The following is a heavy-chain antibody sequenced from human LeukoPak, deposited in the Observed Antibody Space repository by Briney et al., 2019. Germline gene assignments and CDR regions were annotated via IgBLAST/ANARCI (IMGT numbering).Heavy chain of an antibody. D-gene: IGHD2-2*01. CDR2: IYYSGST. J-gene: IGHJ6*03. CDR1: GGSISSYY. Sequence: PSETLSLTCTVSGGSISSYYWSWIRQPPGKGLEWIGYIYYSGSTNYNPSLKSRVTISVDTSKNQFSLKLSSVTAADTAVYYCARERARDCSSTSCYRLGPMDVWGKGTTVTISS. CDR3: ARERARDCSSTSCYRLGPMDV. V-gene: IGHV4-59*01.